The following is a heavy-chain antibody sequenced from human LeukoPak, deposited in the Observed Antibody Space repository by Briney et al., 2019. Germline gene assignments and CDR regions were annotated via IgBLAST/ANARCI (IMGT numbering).Heavy chain of an antibody. J-gene: IGHJ4*02. Sequence: SETLSLTCTVSGGSISGYFWSWIRQPPGKGLEWIGYIYDNGNTNYNSSLKSRVTMSVDMSKNQVSLKSTSVTAADTAVYYCARVSSSWYFDYWGQGTLVTVSS. V-gene: IGHV4-59*01. CDR1: GGSISGYF. CDR3: ARVSSSWYFDY. D-gene: IGHD6-13*01. CDR2: IYDNGNT.